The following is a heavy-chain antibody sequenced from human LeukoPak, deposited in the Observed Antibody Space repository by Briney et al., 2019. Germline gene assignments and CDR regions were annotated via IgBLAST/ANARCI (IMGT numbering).Heavy chain of an antibody. CDR1: DDSISVFY. CDR3: AGVDGSGSYLFHDYYGMDV. J-gene: IGHJ6*02. V-gene: IGHV4-59*01. CDR2: FYNSGNS. D-gene: IGHD3-10*01. Sequence: PSETLSLTCTVSDDSISVFYGGWIRQPPGTGLEWIGYFYNSGNSRYNPSLKSRVTISADTSKNQISLKLNSLPTADTAGYYCAGVDGSGSYLFHDYYGMDVWGQGTTVTVSS.